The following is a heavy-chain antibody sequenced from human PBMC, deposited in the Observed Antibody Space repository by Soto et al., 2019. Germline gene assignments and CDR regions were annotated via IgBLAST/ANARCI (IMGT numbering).Heavy chain of an antibody. CDR3: AKGAVAGTPTSYYYYGMDV. Sequence: QVQLLQSGAEVKKPGSSVRVSCEASGGTFRTYSISWVRQAPGQGLEWMGEIIPIFGTINYAQKFQGRLTITPDEATATVYMDLRSLRSDDTALYYCAKGAVAGTPTSYYYYGMDVWGQGTTVTVSS. CDR2: IIPIFGTI. CDR1: GGTFRTYS. J-gene: IGHJ6*02. V-gene: IGHV1-69*05. D-gene: IGHD6-19*01.